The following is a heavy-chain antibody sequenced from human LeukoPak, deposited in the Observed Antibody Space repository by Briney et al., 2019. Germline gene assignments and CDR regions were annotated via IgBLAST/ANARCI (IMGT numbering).Heavy chain of an antibody. V-gene: IGHV3-30-3*02. CDR3: AKGRAASRFYIYYGLDV. J-gene: IGHJ6*02. CDR2: VSYDGSNK. Sequence: PGRSLRLSCAGTGFTFSSYALHWVRQAPGKGLEWVALVSYDGSNKYYADSVKGRFTISRDNSENTVSLQMDSLRAEDTAVYYCAKGRAASRFYIYYGLDVWGQGTTVTVSS. CDR1: GFTFSSYA. D-gene: IGHD2-15*01.